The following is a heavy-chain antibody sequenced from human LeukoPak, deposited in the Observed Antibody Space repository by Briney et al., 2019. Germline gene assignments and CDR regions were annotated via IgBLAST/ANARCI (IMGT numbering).Heavy chain of an antibody. CDR3: ARDWLKGSGSYYNWFDP. V-gene: IGHV4-61*01. D-gene: IGHD3-10*01. CDR2: IYYSGST. J-gene: IGHJ5*02. CDR1: GGSISSSSYY. Sequence: PSETLSLTCTVSGGSISSSSYYWSWIRQPPGKGLEWIGYIYYSGSTNYNPSLKSRVTISVDTSKNQFSLKLSSVTAADTAVYYCARDWLKGSGSYYNWFDPWGQGTLVTVSS.